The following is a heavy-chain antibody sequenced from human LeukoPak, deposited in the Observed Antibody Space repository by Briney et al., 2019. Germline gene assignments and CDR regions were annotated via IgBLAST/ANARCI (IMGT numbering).Heavy chain of an antibody. Sequence: SQSLSLTCAISGDSVSSNSAAWNWIRQSPSRGLEWLGRTYSRSKWYNDYAVSVKSRITINPDTSKNQFSLQLNSVTPEDTAVYYCARSNWNDDEPLDYWGQGTLVTVSS. V-gene: IGHV6-1*01. J-gene: IGHJ4*02. CDR1: GDSVSSNSAA. CDR2: TYSRSKWYN. D-gene: IGHD1-20*01. CDR3: ARSNWNDDEPLDY.